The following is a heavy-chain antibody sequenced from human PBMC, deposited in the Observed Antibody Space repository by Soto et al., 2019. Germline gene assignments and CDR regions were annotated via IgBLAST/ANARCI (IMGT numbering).Heavy chain of an antibody. CDR3: ARGMGRYFDL. Sequence: QVQLQESGPGLVKPSETLSLTCTVSGDFISNFYWSWIRQPAGKGLQSLGRISASGRSNYNPNLQSRVAMSLDTSKNQFPRRLTSLSAADTAFYFCARGMGRYFDLWGRGTLVTVFS. CDR1: GDFISNFY. CDR2: ISASGRS. V-gene: IGHV4-4*07. J-gene: IGHJ2*01. D-gene: IGHD2-8*01.